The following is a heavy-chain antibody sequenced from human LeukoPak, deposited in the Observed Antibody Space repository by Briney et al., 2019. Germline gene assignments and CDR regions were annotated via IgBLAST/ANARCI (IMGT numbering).Heavy chain of an antibody. J-gene: IGHJ5*02. Sequence: GGSLRLSCAASGFTFSSYSMNWVRQAPGKGLEWVSYISSSSSTIYYADSVKGRFTISRDNAKNSLYLQMNSLRAEDTAVYYCARLGDGYITEFNWFDPWGQGTLVTVSS. V-gene: IGHV3-48*01. CDR1: GFTFSSYS. CDR3: ARLGDGYITEFNWFDP. D-gene: IGHD5-24*01. CDR2: ISSSSSTI.